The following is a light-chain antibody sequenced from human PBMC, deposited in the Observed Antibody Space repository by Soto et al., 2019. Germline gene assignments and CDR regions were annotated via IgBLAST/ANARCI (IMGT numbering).Light chain of an antibody. Sequence: DIQMTQSPSSLSASVGDRVTITCRASETISTYLNWYQHKPGKAPKLLIYGASSLQSRVPSRFSGSGSGTDFTLTISSLQPEDFETYYCQQSYSTITFGQGTRLEIK. CDR1: ETISTY. CDR3: QQSYSTIT. CDR2: GAS. J-gene: IGKJ5*01. V-gene: IGKV1-39*01.